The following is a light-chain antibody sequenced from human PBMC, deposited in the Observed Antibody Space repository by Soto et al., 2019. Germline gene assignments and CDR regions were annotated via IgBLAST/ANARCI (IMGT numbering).Light chain of an antibody. Sequence: QSALTQPASVSGSPGQSITISCTGTSSDVGGYNYVSWYQSHPGEAPKLIIYDVSNRPSGVSDRFSGSKSGNMASLTISGLQAEDEADYYCSSYTSSISYVFGTGTKLTVL. V-gene: IGLV2-14*03. CDR1: SSDVGGYNY. CDR3: SSYTSSISYV. J-gene: IGLJ1*01. CDR2: DVS.